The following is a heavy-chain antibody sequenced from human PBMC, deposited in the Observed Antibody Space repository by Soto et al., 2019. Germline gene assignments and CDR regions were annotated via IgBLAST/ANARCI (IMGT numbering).Heavy chain of an antibody. CDR3: ARGIFGSGAANDY. Sequence: EVQLVESGGGLVQPGGSLRLSCAASGFTFSGSWMHWVRQAPGKGLVWVSRINGDGSGTSYADFVKGRFTISRDDAKNTLFLQMNGLRAEDTAVYDCARGIFGSGAANDYWGQGTLVTASS. J-gene: IGHJ4*02. D-gene: IGHD3-10*01. V-gene: IGHV3-74*01. CDR2: INGDGSGT. CDR1: GFTFSGSW.